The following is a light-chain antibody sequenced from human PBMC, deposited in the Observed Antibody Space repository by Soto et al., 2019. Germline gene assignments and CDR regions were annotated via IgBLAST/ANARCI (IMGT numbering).Light chain of an antibody. Sequence: EIVLTQSPATLSLSPXEXXXLSCRASQSVSSYLAWYQQKPGQAPRLLIYDASNRATGIPARFSGSGSGTDFTLTISSLEPEDFAVYYCQQRSNWPPTFGQGTKVEIK. V-gene: IGKV3-11*01. CDR2: DAS. J-gene: IGKJ1*01. CDR3: QQRSNWPPT. CDR1: QSVSSY.